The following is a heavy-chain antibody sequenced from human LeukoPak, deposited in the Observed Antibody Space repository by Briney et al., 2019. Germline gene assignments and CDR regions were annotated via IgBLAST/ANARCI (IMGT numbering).Heavy chain of an antibody. D-gene: IGHD5-12*01. J-gene: IGHJ6*03. CDR1: GGTFSSYA. CDR3: ASKGSAVATADYYYYYMDV. Sequence: SVKVSCKASGGTFSSYAISWVRQAPGQGPEWMGGIIPIFGTANYAQKFQGRVTITTDESTSTAYMELSSLRSEDTAVYYCASKGSAVATADYYYYYMDVWGKGTTVTVSS. V-gene: IGHV1-69*05. CDR2: IIPIFGTA.